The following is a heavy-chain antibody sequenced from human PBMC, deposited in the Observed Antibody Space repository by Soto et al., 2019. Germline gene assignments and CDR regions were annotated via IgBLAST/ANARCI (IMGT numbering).Heavy chain of an antibody. V-gene: IGHV3-30-3*01. CDR1: GFTFSSYA. J-gene: IGHJ3*02. CDR3: AAPRQQLGWDAFDI. D-gene: IGHD6-13*01. CDR2: ISYDGSNK. Sequence: GGSLRLSCAASGFTFSSYAMHWVRQAPGRGLEWVAVISYDGSNKYYADSVKGRFTISRDNSKNTLYLQMNSLRAEDTAVYYCAAPRQQLGWDAFDIWGQGTMVTVSS.